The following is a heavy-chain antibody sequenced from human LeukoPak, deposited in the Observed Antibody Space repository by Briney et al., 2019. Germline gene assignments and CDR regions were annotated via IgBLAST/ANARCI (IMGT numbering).Heavy chain of an antibody. CDR1: GSFFTTYW. J-gene: IGHJ3*02. CDR2: IYPGGSDI. Sequence: GASLQISCNGSGSFFTTYWIGWVRPVPEKGLEWMGTIYPGGSDIKYSPSVQGQISISADTPITTAYLQWSNLKASDTAIYYFARHPRNYYGSGSFFPDAYDIWGQGTMVTVSS. D-gene: IGHD3-10*01. V-gene: IGHV5-51*01. CDR3: ARHPRNYYGSGSFFPDAYDI.